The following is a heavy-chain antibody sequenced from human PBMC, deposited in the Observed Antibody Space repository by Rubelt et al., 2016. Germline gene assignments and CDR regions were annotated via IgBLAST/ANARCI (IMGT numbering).Heavy chain of an antibody. CDR3: AREATAMVTSYFDY. D-gene: IGHD5-18*01. CDR2: ISSSGSTI. V-gene: IGHV3-11*04. Sequence: GKGLEWVSYISSSGSTIYYADSVKGRFTISRDNAKNSLYLQMNSLRAEDTAVYYCAREATAMVTSYFDYWGQGTLVTVSS. J-gene: IGHJ4*02.